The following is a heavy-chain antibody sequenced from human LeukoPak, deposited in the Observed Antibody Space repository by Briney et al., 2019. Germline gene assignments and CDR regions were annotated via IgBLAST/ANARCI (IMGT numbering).Heavy chain of an antibody. V-gene: IGHV1-2*02. Sequence: ASVKVSCKASGYTFTGYYMHWVRQAPGQGLEWMGWINPNSGGTNYAQKFQGRATMTRDMSTSTVYMELSSLRSEDTAVYYCARSVEGYFDYWGQGTLVTVSS. CDR3: ARSVEGYFDY. CDR1: GYTFTGYY. CDR2: INPNSGGT. J-gene: IGHJ4*02.